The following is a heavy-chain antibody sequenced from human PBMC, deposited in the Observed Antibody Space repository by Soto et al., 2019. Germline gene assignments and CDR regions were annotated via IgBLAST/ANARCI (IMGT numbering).Heavy chain of an antibody. CDR3: ASLPYYFGSRNYYMDV. Sequence: QLQLQESGPGLVKPSETLSLTCTVSGGSISSSSYYWGWIRQPPGKGLEWIGSIYYSGSTYYNPSLKSRVTISVDTSKKQFSLKLSSVTAADTAVYYCASLPYYFGSRNYYMDVWGKGTTVTVSS. V-gene: IGHV4-39*01. CDR2: IYYSGST. CDR1: GGSISSSSYY. J-gene: IGHJ6*03. D-gene: IGHD3-10*01.